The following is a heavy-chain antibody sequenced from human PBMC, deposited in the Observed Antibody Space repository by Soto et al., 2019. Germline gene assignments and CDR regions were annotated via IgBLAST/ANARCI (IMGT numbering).Heavy chain of an antibody. J-gene: IGHJ4*02. CDR1: GFTFSSHA. V-gene: IGHV3-23*01. CDR3: AKQESSSYQTDS. CDR2: ISSGSGT. D-gene: IGHD6-13*01. Sequence: EVQLLESGGGLVQPGGSLRVSCAASGFTFSSHAMNWVRQAPGKGLEWVSGISSGSGTYYEDSVKGRFAITRDNSKHTLYLQMNSLRAEDTAVYYCAKQESSSYQTDSWGQGTLVTFSS.